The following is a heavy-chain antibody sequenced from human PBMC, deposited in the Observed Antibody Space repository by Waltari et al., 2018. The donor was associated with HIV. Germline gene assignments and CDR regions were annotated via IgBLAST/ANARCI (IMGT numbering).Heavy chain of an antibody. Sequence: QVQLVQSGTEVKKPGSSVKVACKTYGGTFITFDLSWVRQAPGKGLEWMGKITPILSVPNYAQKFQGRITITADKSTRTAYMELTSLRSDDTAVYYCAREGGVSFPGAMDVWGQGTTITVSS. CDR1: GGTFITFD. V-gene: IGHV1-69*04. D-gene: IGHD3-10*01. CDR2: ITPILSVP. J-gene: IGHJ6*02. CDR3: AREGGVSFPGAMDV.